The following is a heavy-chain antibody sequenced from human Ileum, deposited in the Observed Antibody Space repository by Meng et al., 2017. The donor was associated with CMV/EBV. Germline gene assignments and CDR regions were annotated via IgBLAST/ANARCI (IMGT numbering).Heavy chain of an antibody. CDR1: GNTFHGYF. D-gene: IGHD3-3*01. V-gene: IGHV1-2*02. Sequence: QVQLVQSGAEVKEPGARGRVSCKTSGNTFHGYFMHWVRQAPGQGLEWMGWINPITGDTKFAQKFQVRVTLTRDTSLSTGYMELSRLRFDDTAMYYCATFGGDFDYWGQGTLVTVST. CDR2: INPITGDT. CDR3: ATFGGDFDY. J-gene: IGHJ4*02.